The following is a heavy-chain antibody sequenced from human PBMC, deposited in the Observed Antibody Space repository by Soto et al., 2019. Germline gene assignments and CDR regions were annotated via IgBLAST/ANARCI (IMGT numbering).Heavy chain of an antibody. CDR2: ISYFGST. Sequence: QVQLQESGPGLVKPSETLSLTCTVSGGSVSSGGKYWSWIRQPPGKGLEWIGYISYFGSTNYNPSLKSRVTISVDTSKNQFSLKLSSVTAADTAVYYCARDGDYSTPFDYWGQGTLVTVSS. D-gene: IGHD2-21*02. CDR3: ARDGDYSTPFDY. J-gene: IGHJ4*02. CDR1: GGSVSSGGKY. V-gene: IGHV4-61*08.